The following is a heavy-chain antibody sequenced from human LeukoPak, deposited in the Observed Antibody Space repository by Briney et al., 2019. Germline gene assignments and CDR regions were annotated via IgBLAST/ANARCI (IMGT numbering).Heavy chain of an antibody. J-gene: IGHJ3*02. V-gene: IGHV1-2*02. CDR3: ARAPSSTSCPNI. D-gene: IGHD2-2*01. CDR2: INPNSGGT. Sequence: GASVRVSSKPSVYTFTVYYMHWVRQAPGQGLEWIGWINPNSGGTNYAQKFQGRVTMTRDTSISTAYMELSRLRSDDTAVYYCARAPSSTSCPNIWGQGTMVTVSS. CDR1: VYTFTVYY.